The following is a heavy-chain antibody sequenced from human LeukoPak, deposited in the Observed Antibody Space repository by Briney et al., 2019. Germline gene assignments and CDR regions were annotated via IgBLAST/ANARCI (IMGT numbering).Heavy chain of an antibody. J-gene: IGHJ4*02. V-gene: IGHV1-18*01. CDR1: GYTFTSYG. CDR3: ARDVPAYDY. Sequence: ASVNVSCKASGYTFTSYGISWVRQAPGQGREWVGWISAYNGNTNYAQKLQGRVTMTTDTSTSTAYMGLRSLRSDDTAVYYCARDVPAYDYWGQGTLVTVSS. CDR2: ISAYNGNT.